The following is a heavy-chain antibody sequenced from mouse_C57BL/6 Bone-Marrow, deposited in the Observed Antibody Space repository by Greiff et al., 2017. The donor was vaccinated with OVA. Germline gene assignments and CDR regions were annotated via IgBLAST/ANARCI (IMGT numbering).Heavy chain of an antibody. J-gene: IGHJ3*01. CDR3: ARELGYDYDWFAY. CDR2: ISDGGSYT. V-gene: IGHV5-4*01. D-gene: IGHD2-4*01. Sequence: EVQLVESGGGLVKPGGSLKLSCAASGFTFSSYAMSWVRPTPEKRLEWVATISDGGSYTYYPEHVKGRFTISRDNAKNNLYLQMSHLKSEDTAMYYCARELGYDYDWFAYWGQGTLVTVSA. CDR1: GFTFSSYA.